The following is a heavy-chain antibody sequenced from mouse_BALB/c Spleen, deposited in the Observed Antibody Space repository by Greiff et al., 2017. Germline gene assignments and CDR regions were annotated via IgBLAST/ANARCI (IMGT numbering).Heavy chain of an antibody. D-gene: IGHD1-1*01. J-gene: IGHJ2*01. CDR3: ARGGTTVAFDY. CDR2: ISSGGST. CDR1: GFTFSSYA. V-gene: IGHV5-6-5*01. Sequence: EVKVVESGGGLVKPGGSLKLSCAASGFTFSSYAMSWVRQTPEKRLEWVASISSGGSTYYPDSVKGRFTISRDNARNILYLQMSSLRSEDTAMYYCARGGTTVAFDYWGQGTTLTVSS.